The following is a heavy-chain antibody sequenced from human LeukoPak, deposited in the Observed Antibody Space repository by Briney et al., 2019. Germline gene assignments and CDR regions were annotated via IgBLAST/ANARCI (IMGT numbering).Heavy chain of an antibody. CDR1: GFTFGGFE. D-gene: IGHD2/OR15-2a*01. CDR2: ISTSGTTI. V-gene: IGHV3-48*03. J-gene: IGHJ4*02. Sequence: GGSLRLSCAASGFTFGGFEMTWVRQAPGMGLEWVSYISTSGTTIYYADSVKGRFTISRDNAKNSLYLQMNSLRVEDTAVYYCARSAGVYGTYLDFDYWGQGTLVTISS. CDR3: ARSAGVYGTYLDFDY.